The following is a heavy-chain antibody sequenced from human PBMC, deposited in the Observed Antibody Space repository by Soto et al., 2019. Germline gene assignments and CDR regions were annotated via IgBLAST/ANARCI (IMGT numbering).Heavy chain of an antibody. D-gene: IGHD2-15*01. CDR3: ARRVVVAATRSNNVPFDY. CDR1: GGSISSSSYY. V-gene: IGHV4-39*01. J-gene: IGHJ4*02. Sequence: SETLSLTCTVSGGSISSSSYYWGWIRQPPGKGLEWIGSIYYSGSTYYNPSLKSRVTISVDTSKNQFSLKLSSVTAADTAVYYCARRVVVAATRSNNVPFDYWGQGTLVTVSS. CDR2: IYYSGST.